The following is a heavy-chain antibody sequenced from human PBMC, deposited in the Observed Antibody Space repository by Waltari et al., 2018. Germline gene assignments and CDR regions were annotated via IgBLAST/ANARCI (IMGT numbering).Heavy chain of an antibody. J-gene: IGHJ6*03. CDR1: GGSISSYY. Sequence: QVQLQESGPGLVKPSETLSLTCTVSGGSISSYYWSWIRQPPGKGLEWIGYIYYSGSTNHNPSLKSRVTISVDTSKNQFSLKLSSVTAADTAVYYCARGYSNHYYMDVWGKGTTVTVSS. CDR3: ARGYSNHYYMDV. V-gene: IGHV4-59*01. D-gene: IGHD4-4*01. CDR2: IYYSGST.